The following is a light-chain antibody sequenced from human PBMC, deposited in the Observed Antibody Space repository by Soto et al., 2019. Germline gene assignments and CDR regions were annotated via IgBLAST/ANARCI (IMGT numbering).Light chain of an antibody. V-gene: IGKV1-5*03. CDR2: KAS. Sequence: DIQMTQSPSTLYASVEDRVPITCRASQSISSWLAWYQQKPGKAPKLLIYKASSLESGVPSRFSGSGSGTEFALTISSLQPDDFTPYYCQQYKSDPNTVGQGPKLQIK. J-gene: IGKJ2*01. CDR3: QQYKSDPNT. CDR1: QSISSW.